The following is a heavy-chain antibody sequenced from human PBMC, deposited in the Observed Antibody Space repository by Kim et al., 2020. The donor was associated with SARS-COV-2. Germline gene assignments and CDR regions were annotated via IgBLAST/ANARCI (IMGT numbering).Heavy chain of an antibody. V-gene: IGHV4-39*07. Sequence: SETLSLTCTVSGGSISSSSYYWGWIRQPPGKGLEWIGSIYYSGSTYYNPSLKSRVTISVDTSKNQFSLKLSSVTAADTAVYYCARRIVHDYYFDYWGQGTLVTVSS. CDR1: GGSISSSSYY. J-gene: IGHJ4*02. CDR2: IYYSGST. CDR3: ARRIVHDYYFDY. D-gene: IGHD3-22*01.